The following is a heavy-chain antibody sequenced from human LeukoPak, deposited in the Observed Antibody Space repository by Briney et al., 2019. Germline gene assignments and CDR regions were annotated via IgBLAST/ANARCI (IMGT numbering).Heavy chain of an antibody. CDR2: ISSSSTYI. CDR1: GFTFTSYS. Sequence: PGGSLRLSCAASGFTFTSYSMNWVRQAPGRGLEWVSSISSSSTYIYYADSVKGRFTISRDNAKNSLYLQMNSLRAEDTAVYYCTRGKPETVFDYWGQGTLATVSS. CDR3: TRGKPETVFDY. D-gene: IGHD2-21*02. J-gene: IGHJ4*02. V-gene: IGHV3-21*01.